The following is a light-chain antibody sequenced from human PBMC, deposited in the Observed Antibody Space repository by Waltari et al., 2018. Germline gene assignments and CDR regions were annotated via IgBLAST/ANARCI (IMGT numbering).Light chain of an antibody. V-gene: IGLV1-40*01. CDR1: NSNIGAGYD. CDR2: FSP. J-gene: IGLJ2*01. CDR3: QSYDSSLSGRV. Sequence: QSVLTQPPSVSGAPGQRVTISCTGNNSNIGAGYDAHWDQRLPGTAPKPLISFSPTRPSGVPDRFSGSRTGTSASLAISGLRAEDEADYYCQSYDSSLSGRVFGGGTKVTVL.